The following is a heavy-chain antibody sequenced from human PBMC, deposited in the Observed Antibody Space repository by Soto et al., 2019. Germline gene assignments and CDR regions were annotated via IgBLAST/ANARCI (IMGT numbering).Heavy chain of an antibody. CDR2: ISSSSTYI. V-gene: IGHV3-21*01. Sequence: PGGSLRLSCAASGFTFSSYIMNWVRQAPGKGLEWVSSISSSSTYIYYADSVKGRFTISRDNAKNSLYLQMNSLRAEDTAVYYCAREVVVPTAGVALDIWGQGTMVTVSS. CDR1: GFTFSSYI. J-gene: IGHJ3*02. D-gene: IGHD2-2*01. CDR3: AREVVVPTAGVALDI.